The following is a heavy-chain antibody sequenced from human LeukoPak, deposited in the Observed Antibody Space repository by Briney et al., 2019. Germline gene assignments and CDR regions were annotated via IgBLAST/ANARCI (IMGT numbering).Heavy chain of an antibody. J-gene: IGHJ4*02. Sequence: GRSLRLSCTASGFTFGESAMSWFRQAPGKGLEWVSFIRSKVYGGTTEYAASVKGRFTISRGDSKSIAYLQMNSLKTEDTALYYCGRDHPRIVGAVDYWGQGTLVTVSS. CDR2: IRSKVYGGTT. CDR3: GRDHPRIVGAVDY. V-gene: IGHV3-49*03. D-gene: IGHD1-26*01. CDR1: GFTFGESA.